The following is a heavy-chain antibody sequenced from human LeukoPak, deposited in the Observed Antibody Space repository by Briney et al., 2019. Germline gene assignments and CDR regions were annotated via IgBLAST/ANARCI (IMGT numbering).Heavy chain of an antibody. CDR1: GLTVSNNH. V-gene: IGHV3-23*01. Sequence: PGGSLRLSCVASGLTVSNNHMSWVRQAPGKGLEWVSGIGYTGDSTFYADSVKGRFTVSRDSSKNTLFLHMNSLRAEDTALYYCAKSPTVDAAFDIWGQGTMVTVSS. J-gene: IGHJ3*02. CDR3: AKSPTVDAAFDI. D-gene: IGHD4-23*01. CDR2: IGYTGDST.